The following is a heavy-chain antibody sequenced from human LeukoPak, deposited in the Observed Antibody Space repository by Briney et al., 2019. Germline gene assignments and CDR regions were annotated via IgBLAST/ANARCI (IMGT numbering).Heavy chain of an antibody. CDR1: GFTFNNAW. CDR2: IKQDGSEK. D-gene: IGHD5-12*01. V-gene: IGHV3-7*01. Sequence: GGSLRLSCAASGFTFNNAWMSWVRQAPGKGLEWVANIKQDGSEKYYMDSVKGRFTISRDNAKNSLYLQMNSLGAVDTAVYYCARVVALHYPCTFDIWGQGTMVTVSS. CDR3: ARVVALHYPCTFDI. J-gene: IGHJ3*02.